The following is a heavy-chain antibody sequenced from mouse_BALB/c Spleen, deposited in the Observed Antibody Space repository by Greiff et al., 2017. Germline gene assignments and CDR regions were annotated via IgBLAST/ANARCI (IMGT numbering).Heavy chain of an antibody. J-gene: IGHJ3*01. Sequence: VQLQQSGPGLVKPSQSLSLTCTVTGYSITSDYAWNWIRQFPGNKLEWMGYISYSGSTSYNPSLKSRISITRDTSKNQFFLQLNSVTTEDTATYYCARSRTGWFAYWGQGTLVTVSA. D-gene: IGHD4-1*01. CDR2: ISYSGST. CDR1: GYSITSDYA. V-gene: IGHV3-2*02. CDR3: ARSRTGWFAY.